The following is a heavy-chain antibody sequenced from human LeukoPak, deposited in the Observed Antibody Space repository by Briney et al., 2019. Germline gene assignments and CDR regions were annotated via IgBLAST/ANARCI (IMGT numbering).Heavy chain of an antibody. CDR2: ISSSGSYI. D-gene: IGHD4/OR15-4a*01. V-gene: IGHV3-21*01. CDR3: ARDKGGAGRTIDY. Sequence: GGSLRLSSEASGFTFNMYNMNWVRQAPGKGLEWVSSISSSGSYIYYADSLKGRFTVSRDNAKNSLYLQLNSLRADDTALYYCARDKGGAGRTIDYWGPGTLVTVSS. J-gene: IGHJ4*02. CDR1: GFTFNMYN.